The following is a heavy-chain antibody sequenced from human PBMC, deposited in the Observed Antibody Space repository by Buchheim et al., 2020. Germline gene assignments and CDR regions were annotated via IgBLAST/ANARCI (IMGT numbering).Heavy chain of an antibody. CDR1: GFTFSDLW. CDR2: INSDGSST. J-gene: IGHJ4*02. V-gene: IGHV3-74*01. CDR3: ARDPLLNGGTLDY. Sequence: VQLVESGGGLVQPGGSLRLSCAASGFTFSDLWMHWVRQTPGKGLMWVSRINSDGSSTIYGESVKGRFTVSRDNAQNTLYLQMNSLRAEDTGVYYCARDPLLNGGTLDYWGQGT. D-gene: IGHD1-1*01.